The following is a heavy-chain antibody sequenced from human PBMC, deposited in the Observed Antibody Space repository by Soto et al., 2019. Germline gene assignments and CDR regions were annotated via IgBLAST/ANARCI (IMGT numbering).Heavy chain of an antibody. CDR1: GYSLTEYY. CDR2: INPTTGGT. D-gene: IGHD3-16*01. J-gene: IGHJ4*02. V-gene: IGHV1-2*02. CDR3: ARGGASFAHPPDY. Sequence: ASVKVSCKASGYSLTEYYLHWVRQAPGQGLEWMGWINPTTGGTTYAQKFEGRVTMTRDRSVNTAYMELSRLRSDDTAVYYCARGGASFAHPPDYWGQGTLVTVSS.